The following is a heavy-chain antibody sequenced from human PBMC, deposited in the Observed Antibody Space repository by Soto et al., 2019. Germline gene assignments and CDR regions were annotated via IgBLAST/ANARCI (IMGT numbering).Heavy chain of an antibody. CDR2: IIPIFGTA. D-gene: IGHD2-15*01. J-gene: IGHJ4*02. CDR3: ARAKYCSGGSCYYFDY. V-gene: IGHV1-69*13. CDR1: GGTFSSYA. Sequence: ASVKVSCTASGGTFSSYAISWVRQATGQGLEWMGGIIPIFGTANYAQKFQGRVTITADESTSTAYMELSSLRSEDTAVYYCARAKYCSGGSCYYFDYWGQGTLVTVSS.